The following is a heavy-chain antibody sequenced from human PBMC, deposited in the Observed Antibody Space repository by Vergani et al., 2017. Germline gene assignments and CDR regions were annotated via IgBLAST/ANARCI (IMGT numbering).Heavy chain of an antibody. CDR2: IYYSGST. D-gene: IGHD3-3*01. CDR1: GGSISSSSYY. CDR3: ARQGFDFWSGYYEY. V-gene: IGHV4-39*01. Sequence: QLQLPESGPGLVKPSETLSLTCTVSGGSISSSSYYWGWIRQPPGKGLEWIGSIYYSGSTYYNPSLKSRVTISVDTSKNQFSLKLSSLTAADTAVYYCARQGFDFWSGYYEYWGQGTLVTVSS. J-gene: IGHJ4*02.